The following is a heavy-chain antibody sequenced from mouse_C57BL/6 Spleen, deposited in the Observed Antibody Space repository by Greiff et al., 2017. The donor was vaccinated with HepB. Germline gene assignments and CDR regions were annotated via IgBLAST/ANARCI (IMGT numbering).Heavy chain of an antibody. J-gene: IGHJ1*03. CDR2: INPSTGVT. CDR1: GYSFTGYY. D-gene: IGHD1-1*01. V-gene: IGHV1-42*01. CDR3: ARRGGSSYEGYFDV. Sequence: VHVKQSGPELVKPGASVKISCKASGYSFTGYYMNWVKQSPEKSLEWIGEINPSTGVTTYNQKFKAKATLTVDKSSSTAYMQLKSLTSEDSAVYYCARRGGSSYEGYFDVWGTGTTVTVSS.